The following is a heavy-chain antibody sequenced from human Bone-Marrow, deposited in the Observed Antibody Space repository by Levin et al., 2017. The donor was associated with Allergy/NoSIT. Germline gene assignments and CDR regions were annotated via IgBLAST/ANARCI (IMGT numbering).Heavy chain of an antibody. CDR2: ISGSGGST. CDR3: AKQCPGTTGENYYGMDV. V-gene: IGHV3-23*01. Sequence: GGSLRLSCAASGFTFSSYAMSWVRQAPGKGLEWVSAISGSGGSTYYADSVKGRFTISRDNSKNTLYLQMNSLRAEDTAVYYCAKQCPGTTGENYYGMDVWGQGTTVTVSS. D-gene: IGHD1-7*01. CDR1: GFTFSSYA. J-gene: IGHJ6*02.